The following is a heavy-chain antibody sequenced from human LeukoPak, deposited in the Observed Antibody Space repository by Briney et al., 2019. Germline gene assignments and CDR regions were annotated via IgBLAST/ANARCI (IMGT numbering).Heavy chain of an antibody. J-gene: IGHJ4*02. Sequence: GGSLIISCEVSGFTISTNYMTWVRQAPGEGLEWVSIIYSGGSTYYADSVKGRFTISRDDAKNSLYLQMNSLGADDTAVYYCVREGASGWTFDYWGQGALVTVSS. CDR2: IYSGGST. D-gene: IGHD6-19*01. V-gene: IGHV3-66*01. CDR3: VREGASGWTFDY. CDR1: GFTISTNY.